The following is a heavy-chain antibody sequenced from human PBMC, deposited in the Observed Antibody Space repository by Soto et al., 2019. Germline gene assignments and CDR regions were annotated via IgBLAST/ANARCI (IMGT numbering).Heavy chain of an antibody. V-gene: IGHV1-8*01. CDR2: MNPSSANT. Sequence: ASVKVSCKASGYTFTSYDINWVRQATGQGLEWMGWMNPSSANTGYAQKFQGRVTMTRDNSISTAYMELSNLTYEDTAVYYCARVPSNFGDYWGQGTLVTVSS. CDR3: ARVPSNFGDY. J-gene: IGHJ4*02. CDR1: GYTFTSYD. D-gene: IGHD3-10*01.